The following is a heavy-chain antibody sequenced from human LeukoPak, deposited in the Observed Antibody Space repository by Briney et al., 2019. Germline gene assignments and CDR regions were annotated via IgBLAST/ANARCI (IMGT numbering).Heavy chain of an antibody. J-gene: IGHJ1*01. CDR2: IYTSGST. CDR1: GASISSYY. Sequence: SETLSLTCSVSGASISSYYWSWIRQPAGKGLEWIGRIYTSGSTNYTPSLKSRLTMSVDTSQNQFSLKLSPVTAADTAVYYCAREGPGYFQHWGQGTLVTVSS. V-gene: IGHV4-4*07. D-gene: IGHD1-14*01. CDR3: AREGPGYFQH.